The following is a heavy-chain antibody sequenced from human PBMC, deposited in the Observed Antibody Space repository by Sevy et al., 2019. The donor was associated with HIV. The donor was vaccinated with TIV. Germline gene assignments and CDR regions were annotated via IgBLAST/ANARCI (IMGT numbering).Heavy chain of an antibody. CDR3: ALAGCTRPHDY. J-gene: IGHJ4*02. Sequence: GGSLRLSCAASGFAFYEYSMSWIRQAPGKGLEWVATLSFGCGKINYADSVKGRFTISRDNSKNSFYLQMDNLRVEDTALYYRALAGCTRPHDYWGQGTRVTVSS. CDR2: LSFGCGKI. CDR1: GFAFYEYS. V-gene: IGHV3-23*01. D-gene: IGHD2-8*01.